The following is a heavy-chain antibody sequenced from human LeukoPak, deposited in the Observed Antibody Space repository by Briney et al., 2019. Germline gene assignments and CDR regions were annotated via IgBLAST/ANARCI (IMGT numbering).Heavy chain of an antibody. CDR2: INHSGNT. Sequence: SETLSLTCAVYGGSFSGYYWSWIRQPPGKGLEWIGEINHSGNTNYNPSLKSRVTISVDTSKNQFSLNLSSVTAADTSVYYCARALTVTDQPFMDVWGRGTTVTVSS. CDR3: ARALTVTDQPFMDV. CDR1: GGSFSGYY. V-gene: IGHV4-34*01. J-gene: IGHJ6*03. D-gene: IGHD4-17*01.